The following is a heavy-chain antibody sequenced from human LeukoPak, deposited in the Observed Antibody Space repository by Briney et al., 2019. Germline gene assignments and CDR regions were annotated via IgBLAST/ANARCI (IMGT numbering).Heavy chain of an antibody. V-gene: IGHV1-46*01. CDR1: GYTFTSYY. CDR2: INPSGGST. J-gene: IGHJ4*02. CDR3: ARTKRGYGGNSDPFDY. Sequence: ASVKVSCKASGYTFTSYYMHWVRQAPGQGLEWMGIINPSGGSTSYAQKFQGRVTMTRDTSTSTVYMELSSLRSEDTAVYYCARTKRGYGGNSDPFDYWGQGTLVTVSS. D-gene: IGHD4-23*01.